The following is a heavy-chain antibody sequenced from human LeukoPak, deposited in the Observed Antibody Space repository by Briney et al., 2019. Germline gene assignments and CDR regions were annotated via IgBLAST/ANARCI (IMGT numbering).Heavy chain of an antibody. D-gene: IGHD1-14*01. J-gene: IGHJ6*03. CDR2: IDHSGST. CDR1: GGSLSGYY. CDR3: ARGRGYRNRGHYYYMDV. Sequence: PSETLSLTCAVYGGSLSGYYWSWIRQPPGKGLEWIGEIDHSGSTNYNPSLKSRVTISVDTSKNQFSLKLSSVTAADTAVYYCARGRGYRNRGHYYYMDVWGKGTTVTVSS. V-gene: IGHV4-34*01.